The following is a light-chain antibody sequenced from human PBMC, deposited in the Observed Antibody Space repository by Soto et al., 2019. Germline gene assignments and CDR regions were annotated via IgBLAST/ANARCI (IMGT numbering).Light chain of an antibody. J-gene: IGKJ2*02. Sequence: EIVMTQSPATLSVTPGERATLSCRASQSVGSNLAWYQQKPGQAPRLLIYGASSRATGIPDRFSGSGSGTDFTLTISRLEPEDFAVYYCQQYSSSPSTFGQGTKLEIK. CDR3: QQYSSSPST. CDR2: GAS. CDR1: QSVGSN. V-gene: IGKV3-20*01.